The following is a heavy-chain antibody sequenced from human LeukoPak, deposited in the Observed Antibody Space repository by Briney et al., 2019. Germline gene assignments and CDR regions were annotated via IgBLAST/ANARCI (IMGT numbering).Heavy chain of an antibody. Sequence: PSETRSLTCAVSGYSISSGYYWGWIRQPPGKGLGWIASIYHSGSTYYNPSLTSRVTISVDTSNHQFSLKLSSVTAADTAVYYWARWGATGTDYWGQGTLVTVSS. CDR1: GYSISSGYY. CDR3: ARWGATGTDY. D-gene: IGHD6-13*01. V-gene: IGHV4-38-2*01. CDR2: IYHSGST. J-gene: IGHJ4*02.